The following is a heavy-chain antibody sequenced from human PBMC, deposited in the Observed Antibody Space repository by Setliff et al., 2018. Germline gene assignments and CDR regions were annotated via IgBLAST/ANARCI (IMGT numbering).Heavy chain of an antibody. CDR3: ARDEGSVYDILTGYYNSIHWFDP. D-gene: IGHD3-9*01. CDR2: FDPEDGET. Sequence: ASVKVSCKVSGYTLTELSMHWVRQAPGKGLEWMGGFDPEDGETIYAQKFQGRVTMTRDTSTSSVYMELSSLRSEDTAVYYCARDEGSVYDILTGYYNSIHWFDPWGQGTLVTVSS. CDR1: GYTLTELS. V-gene: IGHV1-24*01. J-gene: IGHJ5*02.